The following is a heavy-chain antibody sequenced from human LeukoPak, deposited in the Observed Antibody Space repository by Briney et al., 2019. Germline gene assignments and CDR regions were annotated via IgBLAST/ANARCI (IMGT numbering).Heavy chain of an antibody. Sequence: SQTLSLTCTVSGGSISSGGYYWSWIRQHPGKGLEWIGYIYYSGSTYYNPSLKSRVTISVDTSKNQFSLKLSSVTAADTALYYCARNALVTFGGAIVPDASDIWGQGTMVTVSS. CDR3: ARNALVTFGGAIVPDASDI. CDR1: GGSISSGGYY. V-gene: IGHV4-31*03. CDR2: IYYSGST. J-gene: IGHJ3*02. D-gene: IGHD3-16*02.